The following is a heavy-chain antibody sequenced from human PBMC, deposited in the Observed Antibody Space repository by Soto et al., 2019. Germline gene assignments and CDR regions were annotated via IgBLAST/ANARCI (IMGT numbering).Heavy chain of an antibody. CDR1: GGSISSGDYY. D-gene: IGHD3-22*01. CDR3: ARSDSSGYYYFFQH. J-gene: IGHJ1*01. CDR2: IYYSRST. Sequence: QVQLQESGPGLVKPSQTLSLTCTVSGGSISSGDYYWSWIRQPPGKGLEWIGYIYYSRSTYYNPSLKSRVTISVATSKNHFSLKLSSVTAADTAVYYCARSDSSGYYYFFQHWGQGTLVTVSS. V-gene: IGHV4-30-4*01.